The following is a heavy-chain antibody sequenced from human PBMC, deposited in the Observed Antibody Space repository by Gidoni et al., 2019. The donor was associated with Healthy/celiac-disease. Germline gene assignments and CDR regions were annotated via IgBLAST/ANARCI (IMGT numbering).Heavy chain of an antibody. CDR3: ARIYYYGSGSYPPTYYYYGMDV. V-gene: IGHV2-26*01. Sequence: QVTLKESGPVLVKPTETLTLTCTVSGFSLSHARMGVSWIRQPPGKALEWLAHIFSNDEKSYSTSLKSRLTSSKDTSKSQVVLTMTNMDPVDTATYYCARIYYYGSGSYPPTYYYYGMDVWGQGTTVTVSS. D-gene: IGHD3-10*01. J-gene: IGHJ6*02. CDR1: GFSLSHARMG. CDR2: IFSNDEK.